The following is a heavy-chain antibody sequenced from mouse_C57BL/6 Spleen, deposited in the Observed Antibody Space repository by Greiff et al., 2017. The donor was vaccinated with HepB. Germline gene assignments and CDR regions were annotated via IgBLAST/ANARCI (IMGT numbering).Heavy chain of an antibody. J-gene: IGHJ2*01. CDR3: ARKYGNYYYFDY. D-gene: IGHD2-10*02. V-gene: IGHV3-6*01. CDR2: ISYDGSN. Sequence: DVHLVESGPGLVKPSQSLSLTCSVTGYSITSGYYWNWIRQFPGNKLEWMGYISYDGSNNYNPSLKNRISITRDTSKNQFFLKLNSVTTEDTATYYCARKYGNYYYFDYWGQGTTLTVSS. CDR1: GYSITSGYY.